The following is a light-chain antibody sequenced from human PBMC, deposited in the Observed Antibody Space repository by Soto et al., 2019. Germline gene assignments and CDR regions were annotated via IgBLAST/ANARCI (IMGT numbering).Light chain of an antibody. CDR1: QSVSSSY. J-gene: IGKJ1*01. V-gene: IGKV3-20*01. CDR3: QQYGSSLTWT. Sequence: EIVLTQSPGTLSLSPGERATLSCRASQSVSSSYLAWYQQKPGQAPRLLIYGASSRATGIPDRFSGSGSGTAFTLTISSLEPEDFAVYYCQQYGSSLTWTFGQGTKVDIK. CDR2: GAS.